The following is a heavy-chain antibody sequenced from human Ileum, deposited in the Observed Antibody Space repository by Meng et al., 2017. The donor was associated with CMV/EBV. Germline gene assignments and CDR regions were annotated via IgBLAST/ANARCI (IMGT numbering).Heavy chain of an antibody. Sequence: SETLSLTCTVSGDSISSYYWSWIRQTPGKGLEWIGYIHNSGSANYDPSLKTRVTISIDTSKNQFSLTLTSVTAADTAVYYCAREGDYFDYWGQGTLVTVFS. V-gene: IGHV4-59*01. CDR2: IHNSGSA. J-gene: IGHJ4*02. CDR1: GDSISSYY. CDR3: AREGDYFDY.